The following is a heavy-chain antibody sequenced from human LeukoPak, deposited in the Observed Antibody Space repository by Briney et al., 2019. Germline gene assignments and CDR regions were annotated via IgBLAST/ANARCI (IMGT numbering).Heavy chain of an antibody. J-gene: IGHJ5*02. CDR3: ARDGRGASTQYNWFDP. V-gene: IGHV3-7*01. D-gene: IGHD4-17*01. CDR2: IKQDGSEK. CDR1: GFTFSNYW. Sequence: PGGSLRLSCAASGFTFSNYWMSWVRQAPGKGLEWVANIKQDGSEKYYVDSVKGRFTISRDNAKTSLYLQTNSLRAEDTAVYYCARDGRGASTQYNWFDPWGQGTLVTVSS.